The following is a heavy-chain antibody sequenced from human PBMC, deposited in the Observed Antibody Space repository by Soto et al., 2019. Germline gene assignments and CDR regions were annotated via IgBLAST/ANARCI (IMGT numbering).Heavy chain of an antibody. J-gene: IGHJ4*02. CDR3: ARHYGDGYDYLDY. D-gene: IGHD5-12*01. CDR2: IYYRGNP. CDR1: GWSISSYY. V-gene: IGHV4-59*08. Sequence: QVQLQESGPGLVKPSETLSLTCTVSGWSISSYYWSWIRQPPGKGLEWIGYIYYRGNPNYNPSLKSRVTISQATSKNQFSLKLSSVTAADTAVYYCARHYGDGYDYLDYWGQGTLVTVSS.